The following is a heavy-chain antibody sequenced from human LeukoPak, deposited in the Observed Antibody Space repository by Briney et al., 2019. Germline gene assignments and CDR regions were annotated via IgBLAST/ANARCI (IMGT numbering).Heavy chain of an antibody. V-gene: IGHV3-23*01. D-gene: IGHD1-26*01. Sequence: GGSLRLSCAASGFIFRSYAMSWVRQAPGKGLEWVSAISASGGSTYYADSVKGRVTISRDNSKNTLHLQMNSLRAEDTAVYYCAKDQDSGSYYSLDYWGQGTLVTVSS. CDR1: GFIFRSYA. CDR3: AKDQDSGSYYSLDY. CDR2: ISASGGST. J-gene: IGHJ4*02.